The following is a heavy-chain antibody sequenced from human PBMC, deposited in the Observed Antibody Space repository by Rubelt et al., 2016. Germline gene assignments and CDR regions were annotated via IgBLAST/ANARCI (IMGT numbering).Heavy chain of an antibody. CDR1: GGAFSSYA. CDR2: IIPLCATP. CDR3: ATGGDFGVVIPNGFDP. D-gene: IGHD3-3*01. Sequence: QVQLVQSGAEVKKPGSSVKVSCKASGGAFSSYAISWVRQAPGHGLERMGGIIPLCATPNYAQKCQGRVTITADESTSTAYMELSSLDSEDTAVYYCATGGDFGVVIPNGFDPWGQGTLVTVSS. V-gene: IGHV1-69*01. J-gene: IGHJ5*02.